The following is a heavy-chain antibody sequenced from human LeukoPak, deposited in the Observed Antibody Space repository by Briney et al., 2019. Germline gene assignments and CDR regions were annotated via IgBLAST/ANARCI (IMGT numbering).Heavy chain of an antibody. CDR1: GGSISSDSYY. V-gene: IGHV4-39*01. Sequence: ASETLSLTCSVSGGSISSDSYYWGWIRQSPGKGLEWIGSIYYSGSTSYNPSLKSRVTISVDTSKNQFSLKLSSVTAADTAFYYCASPSLHGGIYDHWGQGTLVSVSS. CDR3: ASPSLHGGIYDH. CDR2: IYYSGST. J-gene: IGHJ5*02. D-gene: IGHD3-3*02.